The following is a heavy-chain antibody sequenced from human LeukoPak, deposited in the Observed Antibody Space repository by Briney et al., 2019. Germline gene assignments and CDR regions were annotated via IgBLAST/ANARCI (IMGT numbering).Heavy chain of an antibody. CDR2: IHFSGST. CDR3: ARGGNRFGGFYFDY. D-gene: IGHD3-10*01. Sequence: PSQTLSLTCTVSGASFSSGDQYWHWIRQSPGKGPETIGFIHFSGSTNHNPSLKSRVAISVDASKNQFSLRLSSVTSADTAVYYCARGGNRFGGFYFDYWGQGILVTVSS. J-gene: IGHJ4*02. CDR1: GASFSSGDQY. V-gene: IGHV4-31*03.